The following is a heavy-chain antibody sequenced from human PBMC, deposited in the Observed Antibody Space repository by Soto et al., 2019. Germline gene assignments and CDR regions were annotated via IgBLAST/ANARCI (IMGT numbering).Heavy chain of an antibody. CDR2: ISGSGGGT. CDR1: GFTFSNYD. V-gene: IGHV3-23*01. CDR3: AKARGSRTPAPGTY. Sequence: GGSLRLSCAASGFTFSNYDMSWVLQAPGKGLEWVSTISGSGGGTYYADSVKGRFTISRDNSKNTLSLQMNSLRAEDTAVYYRAKARGSRTPAPGTYWGQGILVTVSS. D-gene: IGHD2-2*01. J-gene: IGHJ4*02.